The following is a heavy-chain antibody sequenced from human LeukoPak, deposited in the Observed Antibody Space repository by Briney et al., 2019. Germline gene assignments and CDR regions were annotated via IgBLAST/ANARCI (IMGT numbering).Heavy chain of an antibody. CDR3: ARARREQQLTSYYFDY. CDR2: IYSGGST. J-gene: IGHJ4*02. CDR1: GFTVSSNY. V-gene: IGHV3-66*01. Sequence: WGSLRLSCAASGFTVSSNYMSWVRQAPGKGLEWVSVIYSGGSTYYADSVKGRFTISRDNSKNTLYLQMNSLRAEDTAVYYCARARREQQLTSYYFDYWGQGTLVTVSS. D-gene: IGHD6-13*01.